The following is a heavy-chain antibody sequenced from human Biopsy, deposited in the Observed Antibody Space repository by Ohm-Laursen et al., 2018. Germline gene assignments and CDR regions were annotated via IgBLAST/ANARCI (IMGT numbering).Heavy chain of an antibody. V-gene: IGHV2-70*04. D-gene: IGHD1-26*01. Sequence: TQTLTLTCTFSGFSFTTVGMRVTWIRQAPGKALEWLAHIDWAGDTRYSASLKTRLSISKDTFKDQVVLTMTGIDPVDTATYYCARASASQYYGVDVWGQGTSVTVSS. CDR1: GFSFTTVGMR. CDR3: ARASASQYYGVDV. CDR2: IDWAGDT. J-gene: IGHJ6*02.